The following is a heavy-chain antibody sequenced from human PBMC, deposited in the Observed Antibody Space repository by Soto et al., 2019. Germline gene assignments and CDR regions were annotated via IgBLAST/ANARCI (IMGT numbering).Heavy chain of an antibody. V-gene: IGHV3-48*02. Sequence: GGSLRLSCAASGFTFSSYSMNWVRQAPGKGLEWVSYISSSSSTIYYADSVKGRFTISRDNAKNSLYLQMNSLRDEDTAVYYCAREGGYCSSTSCYEDYYYGMDVWGQGTTVTVSS. CDR2: ISSSSSTI. CDR1: GFTFSSYS. J-gene: IGHJ6*02. D-gene: IGHD2-2*01. CDR3: AREGGYCSSTSCYEDYYYGMDV.